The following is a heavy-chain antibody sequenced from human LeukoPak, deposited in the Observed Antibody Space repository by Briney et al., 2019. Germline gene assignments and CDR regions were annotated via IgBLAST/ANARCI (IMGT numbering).Heavy chain of an antibody. CDR1: GLTFSTYG. V-gene: IGHV3-33*01. J-gene: IGHJ4*02. CDR2: IWYDGSNK. CDR3: ARDWSFYYDL. D-gene: IGHD2-8*02. Sequence: GTSLRLSCAASGLTFSTYGFNWVAQAPGKGLEWVAVIWYDGSNKYYGDSVKGRFTISRDSSTVYLQMSSLRAEDTAVYYCARDWSFYYDLWGQGTLVTVSS.